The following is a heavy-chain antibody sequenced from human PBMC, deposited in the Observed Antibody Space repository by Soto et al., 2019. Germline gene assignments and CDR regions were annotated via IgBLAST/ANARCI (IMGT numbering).Heavy chain of an antibody. Sequence: SETLSLTCAVYGGSFSGYYWSWIRQPPGKGLEWIGEINHSGSTNYNPSLKSRVTISVDTSKNQFSLKLSSVTAADTAVYYCANLVPPKFIFFAYRGQGTLVTVSS. V-gene: IGHV4-34*01. CDR2: INHSGST. J-gene: IGHJ4*02. D-gene: IGHD2-8*02. CDR3: ANLVPPKFIFFAY. CDR1: GGSFSGYY.